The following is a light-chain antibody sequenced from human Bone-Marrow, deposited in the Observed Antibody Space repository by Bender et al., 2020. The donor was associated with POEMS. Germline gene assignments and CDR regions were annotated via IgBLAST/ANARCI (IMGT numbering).Light chain of an antibody. J-gene: IGLJ2*01. Sequence: SYDLTQTPSVSVSPGQTARITCSGDRLGDKYSCWYQHKPGQSPVLVIYENTKRPSGIPERFSASNSGNTATLTIRGTQAMDEADYYCQAWDGSTVIFGGGTKLTV. CDR2: ENT. CDR1: RLGDKY. V-gene: IGLV3-1*01. CDR3: QAWDGSTVI.